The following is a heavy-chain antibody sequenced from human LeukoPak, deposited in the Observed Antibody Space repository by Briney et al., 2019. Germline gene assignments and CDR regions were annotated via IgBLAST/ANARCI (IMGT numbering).Heavy chain of an antibody. CDR1: GFTFSSYA. J-gene: IGHJ4*02. CDR2: ISGDSTYT. D-gene: IGHD3-10*01. CDR3: AKGALVRGVQGPFDY. V-gene: IGHV3-23*01. Sequence: GGSLRLSCAASGFTFSSYAMSWVRQAPGRGLEWVSSISGDSTYTFYADSVQGRFAISRDNSKKILYLQMNSLRVEDTAVYYCAKGALVRGVQGPFDYWGQGTLVTVSS.